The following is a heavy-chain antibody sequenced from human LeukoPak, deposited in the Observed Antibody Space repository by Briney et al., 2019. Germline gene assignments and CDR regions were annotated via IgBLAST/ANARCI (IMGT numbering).Heavy chain of an antibody. CDR1: GGTFSNYA. D-gene: IGHD3-10*01. CDR2: IIPILGTA. V-gene: IGHV1-69*10. CDR3: ARDSALDGSGSYYNY. Sequence: ASVKVSCKASGGTFSNYAISWVRQAPGQGLEWMGGIIPILGTANYAQKFQGRVTITADKSTSTAYMELSSLRSEDTAVYYCARDSALDGSGSYYNYWGQGTLVTVSS. J-gene: IGHJ4*02.